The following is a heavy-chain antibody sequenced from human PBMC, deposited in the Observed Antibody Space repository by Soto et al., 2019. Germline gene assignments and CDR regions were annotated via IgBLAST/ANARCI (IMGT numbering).Heavy chain of an antibody. V-gene: IGHV3-21*06. CDR2: ISSSGTYI. J-gene: IGHJ6*02. CDR3: ARDRPSRDSFYYGLDV. Sequence: QLVESGGGVVKPGGSLRLSCAASGITFSGYNMNWVRQAPGKGLEWVSSISSSGTYIHHADSVKGRFTIYRDNAKNSLYLQMDSLRAEDTAVYYCARDRPSRDSFYYGLDVWGQGTTVTVS. D-gene: IGHD6-13*01. CDR1: GITFSGYN.